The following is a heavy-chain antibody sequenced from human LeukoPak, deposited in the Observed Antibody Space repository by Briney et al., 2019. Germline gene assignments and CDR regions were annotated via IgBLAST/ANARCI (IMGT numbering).Heavy chain of an antibody. V-gene: IGHV3-30*03. Sequence: GRSLRLSCAASGVTFSSHGMHWVRQAPGKGLEWVAVISYDGSSYYYADSVKGRFTISRDNSKNTVYLQMNSLRGEDTAVYYCAGRDYSGAFDIWGQGTMVTVSS. J-gene: IGHJ3*02. CDR3: AGRDYSGAFDI. D-gene: IGHD4-17*01. CDR1: GVTFSSHG. CDR2: ISYDGSSY.